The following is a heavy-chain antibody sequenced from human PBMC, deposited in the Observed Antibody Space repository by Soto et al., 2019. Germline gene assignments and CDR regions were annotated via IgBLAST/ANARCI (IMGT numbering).Heavy chain of an antibody. V-gene: IGHV3-33*01. Sequence: QVQQVASGGGAVQPGMSLRLSGAASGYTFIRYGLHWVRQAPGKGMEWVAVIWYDGSNKYYADSVKGRFTISRDNSKNPAFLQLDSLRVEDTALYYCARDGSGVAWGWFYPWCQGTLVSVAS. D-gene: IGHD3-10*01. CDR1: GYTFIRYG. CDR2: IWYDGSNK. J-gene: IGHJ5*02. CDR3: ARDGSGVAWGWFYP.